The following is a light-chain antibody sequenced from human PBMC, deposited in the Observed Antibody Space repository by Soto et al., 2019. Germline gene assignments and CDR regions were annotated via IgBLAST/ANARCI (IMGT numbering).Light chain of an antibody. CDR1: SSDVGSYNL. J-gene: IGLJ1*01. V-gene: IGLV2-23*01. Sequence: QSALTQPASVSGSPGQSITISCTGTSSDVGSYNLVSWYQQHPGKAPKLMIYEGSKRPSGVSNRFSGSKSGNTASLTISGLQAEDEADYYCCSYAGSSLYVLGTGTKVTV. CDR2: EGS. CDR3: CSYAGSSLYV.